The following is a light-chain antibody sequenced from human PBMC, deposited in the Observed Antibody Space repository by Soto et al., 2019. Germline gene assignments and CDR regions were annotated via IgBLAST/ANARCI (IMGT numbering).Light chain of an antibody. J-gene: IGKJ4*01. Sequence: EIVLTQSPATLSVSPGERVTLSCRASQSVSNKLAWYQQKPGQAPRLLMSATSTRATGIPARFSGSGSGTEFTLTVSSLQSEDFALYFCHQYDHWPLTFGGGTKVDMK. V-gene: IGKV3D-15*01. CDR3: HQYDHWPLT. CDR2: ATS. CDR1: QSVSNK.